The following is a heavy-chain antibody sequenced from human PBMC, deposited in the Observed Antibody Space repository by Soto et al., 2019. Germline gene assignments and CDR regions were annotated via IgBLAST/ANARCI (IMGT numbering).Heavy chain of an antibody. CDR2: ISGSGGST. D-gene: IGHD6-19*01. CDR1: GFTFSSYA. J-gene: IGHJ4*02. CDR3: AKGRDSSGWYYLYYFDY. Sequence: GGSLRLSCAASGFTFSSYAMSWVRQAPGKGLEWVSAISGSGGSTYYADSVKGRFTISCDNSRNTLYLQMNSLRAEDTAVYYCAKGRDSSGWYYLYYFDYWGQGTLVTVSS. V-gene: IGHV3-23*01.